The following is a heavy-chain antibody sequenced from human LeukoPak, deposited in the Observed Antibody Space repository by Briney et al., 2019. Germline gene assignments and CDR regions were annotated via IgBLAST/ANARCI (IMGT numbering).Heavy chain of an antibody. CDR1: GGSISSSSYY. V-gene: IGHV4-39*07. D-gene: IGHD3-22*01. CDR3: ARDRYYYDSSGYYYVGGYYFDY. Sequence: PSETLSLTCTVSGGSISSSSYYWGWIRQPPGKGLEWIGSIYYSGSTYYNPSLKSRVTISVDTSKNQFSLKLSSVTAADTAVYYCARDRYYYDSSGYYYVGGYYFDYWGQGTLVTVSS. CDR2: IYYSGST. J-gene: IGHJ4*02.